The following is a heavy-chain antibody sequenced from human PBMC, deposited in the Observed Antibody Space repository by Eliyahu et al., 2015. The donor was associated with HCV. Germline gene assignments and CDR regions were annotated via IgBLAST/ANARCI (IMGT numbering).Heavy chain of an antibody. D-gene: IGHD2-21*02. V-gene: IGHV4-39*01. CDR3: ARQSCVGGDCYERADYFQR. CDR2: IYYTGNT. CDR1: GGSIXXTSYY. Sequence: QLQLQESGPGLVKPSETLSLTCTVSGGSIXXTSYYWGWIRQPPGKGLEWIGNIYYTGNTYSNPPLKSRVTISVDTSRNKFSLRLRSVTAADTAVYYCARQSCVGGDCYERADYFQRWGQGTLVTVSS. J-gene: IGHJ1*01.